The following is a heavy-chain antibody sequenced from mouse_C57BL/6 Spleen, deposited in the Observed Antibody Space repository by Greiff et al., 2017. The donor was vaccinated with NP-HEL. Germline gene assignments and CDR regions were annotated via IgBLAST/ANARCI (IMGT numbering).Heavy chain of an antibody. Sequence: QVQLQQSGAELARPGASVKMSCTASGYTFTSYTMHWVKQRPGQGLEWIGYINPSSGYTKYNQKFKDKATLTADKSSSTAYMQLSSLTSENSAVYYCARLGDYSNLCYFDYWGQGTTLTVSS. J-gene: IGHJ2*01. CDR2: INPSSGYT. CDR3: ARLGDYSNLCYFDY. V-gene: IGHV1-4*01. CDR1: GYTFTSYT. D-gene: IGHD2-5*01.